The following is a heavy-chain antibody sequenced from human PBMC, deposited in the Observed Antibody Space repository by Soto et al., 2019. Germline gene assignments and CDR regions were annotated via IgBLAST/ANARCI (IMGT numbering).Heavy chain of an antibody. CDR3: AKDKGSGSKYYFDY. CDR1: GFTFSSYA. J-gene: IGHJ4*02. Sequence: EVQLLESGGGLVQPGGSLRLSCAASGFTFSSYAMSWVRQAPGKGLEWVSAISGSGGSTYYADSVKGRFTISSDKSKNTLYLQMNSLRAEDTAVYYCAKDKGSGSKYYFDYWGQGTLVTVSS. V-gene: IGHV3-23*01. D-gene: IGHD3-10*01. CDR2: ISGSGGST.